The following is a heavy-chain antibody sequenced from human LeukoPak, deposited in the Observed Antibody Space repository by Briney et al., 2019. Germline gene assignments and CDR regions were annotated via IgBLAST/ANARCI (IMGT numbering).Heavy chain of an antibody. CDR3: ASSRGYDVEGYFYY. CDR2: ANASSGQI. CDR1: GYTIGTYV. V-gene: IGHV1-18*04. J-gene: IGHJ4*02. Sequence: SVSVSCKVSGYTIGTYVIRWVRLGPRQGIGWVGWANASSGQIRYAQKFQGRVTITTDTSTTTGSLELSSLTSEDTAVYYCASSRGYDVEGYFYYWGQGPL. D-gene: IGHD5-12*01.